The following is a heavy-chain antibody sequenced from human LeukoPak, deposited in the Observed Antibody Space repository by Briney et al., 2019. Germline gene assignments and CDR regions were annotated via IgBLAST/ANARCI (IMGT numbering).Heavy chain of an antibody. CDR3: ARDLRDSSSWHWYYYYMDV. CDR1: GFTFSSYS. J-gene: IGHJ6*03. Sequence: NPGGSLRLSCAASGFTFSSYSMNWVRQAPGKGLEWVSSISSSSSYIYYADSVKGRFTISRDNAKNSLYLQMNSLRAEDTAVYYCARDLRDSSSWHWYYYYMDVWGKGTTVTVSS. V-gene: IGHV3-21*01. D-gene: IGHD6-13*01. CDR2: ISSSSSYI.